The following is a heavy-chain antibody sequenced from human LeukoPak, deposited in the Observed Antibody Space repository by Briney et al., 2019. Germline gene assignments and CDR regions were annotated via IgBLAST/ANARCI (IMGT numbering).Heavy chain of an antibody. D-gene: IGHD3-3*01. V-gene: IGHV3-9*01. J-gene: IGHJ6*02. CDR1: GFTFDDYA. CDR2: ISWNSGSI. Sequence: GGSLRLSCAASGFTFDDYAMHWVRQAPGKGLERVSGISWNSGSIGYADSVKGRFTISRDNAKNSLYLQMNSLRAEDTALYYCAKDMRSYYDFWSEGMDVWGQGTTVTVSS. CDR3: AKDMRSYYDFWSEGMDV.